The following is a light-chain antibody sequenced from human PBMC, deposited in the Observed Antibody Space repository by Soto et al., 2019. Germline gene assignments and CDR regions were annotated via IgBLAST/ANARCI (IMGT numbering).Light chain of an antibody. J-gene: IGKJ1*01. V-gene: IGKV1-5*03. CDR3: QEYNTYSRT. CDR2: KAS. Sequence: DLQMTQSPSTLSASVGDRVTITCRASQSISSWLAWYQQKPGKAPNLLIYKASSLESGVPSRFSGSGSGTEFTLTISSLQPDDFATYYCQEYNTYSRTFGQGTKVDIK. CDR1: QSISSW.